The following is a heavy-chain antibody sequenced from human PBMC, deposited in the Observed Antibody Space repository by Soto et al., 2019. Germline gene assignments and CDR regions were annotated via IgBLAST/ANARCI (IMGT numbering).Heavy chain of an antibody. V-gene: IGHV3-21*01. J-gene: IGHJ6*02. D-gene: IGHD6-19*01. CDR2: ISSSSSYI. CDR1: GFXFTSYS. Sequence: XGXLRLSCADSGFXFTSYSRNWVRQSPGKWLEWVSSISSSSSYIYYSDSVKGRFTISRDNAKNSLYLQMNSLRAEDTAVYYCARDSVYSSGWSNGGMDVWGQGTTVTVSS. CDR3: ARDSVYSSGWSNGGMDV.